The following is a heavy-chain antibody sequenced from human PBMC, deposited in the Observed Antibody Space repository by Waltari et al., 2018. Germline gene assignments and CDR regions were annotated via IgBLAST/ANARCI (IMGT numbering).Heavy chain of an antibody. CDR3: AKGVVAAKGWYYHYYGMDV. Sequence: QVHLVQSGAEVKEPGSSVKVSCKASGGTFSSYAVSWVRQAPGQGLEWMGGVIPMFGTGHYAQKFQGRVTITADESTITAYMELSSLRSEDTAVYFCAKGVVAAKGWYYHYYGMDVWGQGTTVTVSS. CDR2: VIPMFGTG. J-gene: IGHJ6*02. V-gene: IGHV1-69*01. CDR1: GGTFSSYA. D-gene: IGHD2-15*01.